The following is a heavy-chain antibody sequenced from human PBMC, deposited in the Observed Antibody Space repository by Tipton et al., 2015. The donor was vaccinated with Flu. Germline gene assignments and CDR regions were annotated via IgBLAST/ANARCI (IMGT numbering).Heavy chain of an antibody. Sequence: QLVQSGAEVKKPGESLKISCQDSGDSFTYYWIGWVRQMPGKGLEWMGLIYPANSDTRYSPSFRGQVTLSADESINTAYLHWSSLKASDSGIYYCARQDSLAWSSWGQGTLVTVSS. D-gene: IGHD2-15*01. CDR2: IYPANSDT. CDR1: GDSFTYYW. J-gene: IGHJ5*02. CDR3: ARQDSLAWSS. V-gene: IGHV5-51*01.